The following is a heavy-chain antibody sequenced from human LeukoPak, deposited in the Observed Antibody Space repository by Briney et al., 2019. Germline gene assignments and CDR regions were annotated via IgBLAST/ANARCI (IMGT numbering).Heavy chain of an antibody. CDR3: ATSLSGSYYWWFDP. D-gene: IGHD1-26*01. CDR2: IYYSGST. Sequence: SETLSLTCTVSGGSISSYYWSWLRQPPGKGLEWIGYIYYSGSTNYNPSLKSRVTISVDTSKNQFSLKLSSVTAADTAVYYCATSLSGSYYWWFDPWGQGTLVTVSS. V-gene: IGHV4-59*01. CDR1: GGSISSYY. J-gene: IGHJ5*02.